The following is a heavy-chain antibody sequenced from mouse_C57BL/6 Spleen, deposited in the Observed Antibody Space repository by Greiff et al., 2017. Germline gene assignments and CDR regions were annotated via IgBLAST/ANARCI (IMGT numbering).Heavy chain of an antibody. J-gene: IGHJ3*01. CDR1: GFNINDYY. Sequence: VQLQQSGAELVKPGASVKLSCTASGFNINDYYMHWVKQRPEQGLEWIGRIDPEDGDTKYAPKFQGKATITADTSSNTAYLQLSSLTSEDTAVYYGARDYYGSSWGFAYWGQGTLVTVSA. CDR2: IDPEDGDT. CDR3: ARDYYGSSWGFAY. V-gene: IGHV14-2*01. D-gene: IGHD1-1*01.